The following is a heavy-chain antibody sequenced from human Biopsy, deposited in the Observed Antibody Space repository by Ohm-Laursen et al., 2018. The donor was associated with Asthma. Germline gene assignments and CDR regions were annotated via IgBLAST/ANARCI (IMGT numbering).Heavy chain of an antibody. J-gene: IGHJ6*02. CDR3: SRVDGVVEPATRMGGMDV. Sequence: SLRLSCAASGFSFSSYGMHWVRQTPGKGLEWVAVISFDGTNKYYADSVKCRFTISRDNSKNTLDLQMNSLSAEDSAVYYCSRVDGVVEPATRMGGMDVWGQGTTVTVSS. CDR2: ISFDGTNK. CDR1: GFSFSSYG. V-gene: IGHV3-30*03. D-gene: IGHD2-15*01.